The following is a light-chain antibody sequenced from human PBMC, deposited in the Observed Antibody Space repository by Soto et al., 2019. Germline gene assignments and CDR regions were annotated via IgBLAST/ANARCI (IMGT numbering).Light chain of an antibody. CDR3: LQDYGDSWT. J-gene: IGKJ1*01. V-gene: IGKV1-6*01. Sequence: QMTQSPSSLSASVGEKIIITCLASRDVGSDVSWYQQKPGQAPKLLIYAASNLYTGVPSRFSGSRSGTEFTLTISSLQPEDFESYYCLQDYGDSWTFGQGTKVDIK. CDR1: RDVGSD. CDR2: AAS.